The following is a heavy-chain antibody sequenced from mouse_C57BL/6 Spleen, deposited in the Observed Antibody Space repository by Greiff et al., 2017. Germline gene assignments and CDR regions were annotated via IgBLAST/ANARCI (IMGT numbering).Heavy chain of an antibody. CDR2: IYPRSGNT. Sequence: QVQLQQSGAELARPGASVKLSCKASGYTFTSYGISWVKQRTGQGLEWIGEIYPRSGNTYYNEKFKGKATLTADKSSSTAYMELRSLTSEDSAVYFCASGIPEGFAYWGQGTLVTVSA. J-gene: IGHJ3*01. D-gene: IGHD4-1*01. V-gene: IGHV1-81*01. CDR3: ASGIPEGFAY. CDR1: GYTFTSYG.